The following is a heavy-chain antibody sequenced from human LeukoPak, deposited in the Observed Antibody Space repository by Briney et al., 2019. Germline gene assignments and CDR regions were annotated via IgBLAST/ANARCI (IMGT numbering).Heavy chain of an antibody. Sequence: SETLSLTCAVYGGSFGGYYWSWIRQPPGKGLEWIGEINHSGSTNYNPSLKSRVTISVDTSKNQFSLKLSSVTAADTAVYYCARGRYYDFWSGYADTPFDYWGQGTLVTVSS. D-gene: IGHD3-3*01. CDR2: INHSGST. J-gene: IGHJ4*02. V-gene: IGHV4-34*01. CDR3: ARGRYYDFWSGYADTPFDY. CDR1: GGSFGGYY.